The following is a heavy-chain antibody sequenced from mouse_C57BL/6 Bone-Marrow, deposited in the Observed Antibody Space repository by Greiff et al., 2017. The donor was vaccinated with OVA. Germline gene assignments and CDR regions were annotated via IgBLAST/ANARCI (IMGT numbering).Heavy chain of an antibody. V-gene: IGHV5-6*01. CDR1: GFTFSSYG. Sequence: EVQLVESGGDLVKPGGSLKLSCAASGFTFSSYGMSWVRQTPDKRLEWVATISSGGSYTYYPDSVKGRFTISRDNAKNTLYLQMSSLKSEDTAMYYCARSYCGSSLDCGGRGTTLTVSS. D-gene: IGHD1-1*01. J-gene: IGHJ2*01. CDR3: ARSYCGSSLDC. CDR2: ISSGGSYT.